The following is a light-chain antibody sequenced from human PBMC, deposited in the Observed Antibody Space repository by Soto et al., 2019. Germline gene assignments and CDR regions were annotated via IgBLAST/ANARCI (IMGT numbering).Light chain of an antibody. V-gene: IGKV3-20*01. Sequence: EIVLTQSPGTVSLSPGERATLSCGASQSVTSSYLAWYQQKPGQAPRLLIYGASSRATGIPDRFSGSGSGTDFTLTISRLEPEDFAVYYCQQYGRSPGLFTFGPGTKVDIK. CDR3: QQYGRSPGLFT. CDR1: QSVTSSY. CDR2: GAS. J-gene: IGKJ3*01.